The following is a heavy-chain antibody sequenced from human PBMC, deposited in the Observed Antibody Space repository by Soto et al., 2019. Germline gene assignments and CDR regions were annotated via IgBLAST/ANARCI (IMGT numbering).Heavy chain of an antibody. CDR1: GGTFSSYA. V-gene: IGHV1-69*13. D-gene: IGHD1-26*01. CDR3: ASHTGSSPEGRYYYGMDV. Sequence: GASVKVSCKASGGTFSSYAISWVRQAPGQGLEWMGGIIPIFGTADYAQTFQGRVTITADESTSTAYMELSSLRSEDTAGYYCASHTGSSPEGRYYYGMDVWGQGTTVTVSS. CDR2: IIPIFGTA. J-gene: IGHJ6*02.